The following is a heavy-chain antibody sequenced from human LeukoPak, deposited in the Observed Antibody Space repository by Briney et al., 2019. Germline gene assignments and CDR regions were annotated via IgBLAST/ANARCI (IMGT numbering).Heavy chain of an antibody. V-gene: IGHV3-33*01. CDR1: GFTFSSYG. CDR2: IWYDGSNK. CDR3: ARDCRAAAAYHYYGMDV. J-gene: IGHJ6*04. D-gene: IGHD6-13*01. Sequence: PGGSLRLSCAASGFTFSSYGMHWVRQAPGKGLEWVAVIWYDGSNKYYADSVKGRFTISRDNSKNTLYLQMNSLRAEDTAVYYCARDCRAAAAYHYYGMDVWGKGTTVTVSS.